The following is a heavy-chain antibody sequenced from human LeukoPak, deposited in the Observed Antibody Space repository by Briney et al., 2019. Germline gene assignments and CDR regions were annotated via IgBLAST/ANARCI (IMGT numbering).Heavy chain of an antibody. J-gene: IGHJ4*02. D-gene: IGHD1-1*01. CDR2: IKQDGSEK. CDR1: GFTFSSYW. Sequence: PGGSLRLSCAASGFTFSSYWMSWVRQAPGKGLEWVANIKQDGSEKYYVDSVKGRFTISRDNAKNSLYLQMNSLRAEDTAVYYCANLRKSLWIPEFDYWGQGTLVTVSS. CDR3: ANLRKSLWIPEFDY. V-gene: IGHV3-7*03.